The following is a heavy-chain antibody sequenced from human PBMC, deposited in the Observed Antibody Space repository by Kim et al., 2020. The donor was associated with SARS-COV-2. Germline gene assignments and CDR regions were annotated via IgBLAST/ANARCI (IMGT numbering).Heavy chain of an antibody. D-gene: IGHD3-22*01. J-gene: IGHJ4*02. V-gene: IGHV3-15*01. Sequence: AAPVKGRFTSSRDDSKNTLYLQMNSLKTEDTAVYYCTTDGVVVIIPYFDYWGQGTLVTVSS. CDR3: TTDGVVVIIPYFDY.